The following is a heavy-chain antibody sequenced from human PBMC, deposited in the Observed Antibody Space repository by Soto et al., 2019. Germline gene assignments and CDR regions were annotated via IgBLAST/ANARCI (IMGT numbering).Heavy chain of an antibody. CDR1: GFTFSGYS. Sequence: GGSLRLSCAASGFTFSGYSMNWVRQAPGKGLEWVSYISSSSSTIYYADSVKGRFTISRDNAKNSLYLQMNSLRDEDTAVYYCASRPHDYYDSSGYYLGTKDIWGQGTMVTVSS. V-gene: IGHV3-48*02. D-gene: IGHD3-22*01. J-gene: IGHJ3*02. CDR3: ASRPHDYYDSSGYYLGTKDI. CDR2: ISSSSSTI.